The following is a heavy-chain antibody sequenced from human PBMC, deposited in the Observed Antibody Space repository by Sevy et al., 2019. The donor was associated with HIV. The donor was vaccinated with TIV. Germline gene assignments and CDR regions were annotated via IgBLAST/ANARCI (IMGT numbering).Heavy chain of an antibody. Sequence: GGSLRLSCAASGFTFSSYAMSWVRQAPGKGLEWVSAISGSGGSTYYADSVKGRFTISRDNSKNTLYLQMTSLRAEDTAVYYCAKAFRYDYIWGSYRDYFDYWGQGTLVTVSS. CDR1: GFTFSSYA. J-gene: IGHJ4*02. D-gene: IGHD3-16*02. CDR3: AKAFRYDYIWGSYRDYFDY. V-gene: IGHV3-23*01. CDR2: ISGSGGST.